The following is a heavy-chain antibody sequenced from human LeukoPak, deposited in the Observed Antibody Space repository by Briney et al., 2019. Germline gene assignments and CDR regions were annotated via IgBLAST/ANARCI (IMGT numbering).Heavy chain of an antibody. Sequence: PGGSLRLSCAASGFTVSSNYMSWVRQAPGKGLEWVSVIYSGGSTYYADSVKGRFTISRDNSKNTLYLQMNSLRAEDTAVYYCARDVNQWDYGSGSYINWFDPWGQGTLVTVSS. CDR1: GFTVSSNY. CDR2: IYSGGST. CDR3: ARDVNQWDYGSGSYINWFDP. J-gene: IGHJ5*02. D-gene: IGHD3-10*01. V-gene: IGHV3-53*01.